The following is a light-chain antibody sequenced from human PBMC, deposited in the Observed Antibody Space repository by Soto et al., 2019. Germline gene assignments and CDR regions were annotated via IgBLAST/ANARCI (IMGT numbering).Light chain of an antibody. CDR2: EDD. CDR1: SNDVGSYKL. Sequence: QSVLTQPASVSGSPGQSITISCTGTSNDVGSYKLLSWYQQHPGRAPKLIIHEDDRRPSGVSSRFSGSKSGNTASLTISGLQNEDEADYYCCTYAGSTTVVFGSGTKVTVL. CDR3: CTYAGSTTVV. V-gene: IGLV2-23*01. J-gene: IGLJ1*01.